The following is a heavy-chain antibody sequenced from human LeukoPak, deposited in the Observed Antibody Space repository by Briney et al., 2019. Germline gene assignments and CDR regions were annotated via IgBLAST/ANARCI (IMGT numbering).Heavy chain of an antibody. CDR1: GFSFSSYA. D-gene: IGHD3-10*01. CDR2: ISDGGSNK. Sequence: GGSLLLCSAAAGFSFSSYAMRWGRPAPGGGVGGVAVISDGGSNKYYEDSVKGRFTISRDNSKNTLYLQMNSLRAEDTAVYYCARAGWRQFGELPPSVFDYWGQGTLVTVSS. V-gene: IGHV3-30-3*01. J-gene: IGHJ4*02. CDR3: ARAGWRQFGELPPSVFDY.